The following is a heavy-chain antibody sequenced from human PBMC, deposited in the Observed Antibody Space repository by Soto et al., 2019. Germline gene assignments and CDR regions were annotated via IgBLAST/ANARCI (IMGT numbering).Heavy chain of an antibody. Sequence: EVQLVESGGGLVQPGGSLRLSCAASGFTVSSNYMSWVRQAQGKGLEWVSVIYSGGSTYYADSVKGRFTISRDNSKNTLYLQMNSLRAEDTAVYYCARDRLSIGRPEYFQHWGQGTLVTVSS. D-gene: IGHD3-3*02. CDR2: IYSGGST. J-gene: IGHJ1*01. CDR3: ARDRLSIGRPEYFQH. CDR1: GFTVSSNY. V-gene: IGHV3-66*01.